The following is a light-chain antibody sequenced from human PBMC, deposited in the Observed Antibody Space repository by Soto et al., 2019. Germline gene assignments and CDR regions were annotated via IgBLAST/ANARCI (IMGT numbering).Light chain of an antibody. Sequence: IQMTQSPSSLSASVGDRVTITCQASQDISKNVNWYQQKPGKAPKLLIYDASSLQTGVPSRFSGSGSATHFTFTISSLQPEDFATYYCQQYDNLLPITFGQGTRLEIK. J-gene: IGKJ5*01. CDR2: DAS. CDR1: QDISKN. CDR3: QQYDNLLPIT. V-gene: IGKV1-33*01.